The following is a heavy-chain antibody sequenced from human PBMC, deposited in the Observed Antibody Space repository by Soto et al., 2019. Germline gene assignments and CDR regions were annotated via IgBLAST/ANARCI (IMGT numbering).Heavy chain of an antibody. CDR2: IRGDGGAT. J-gene: IGHJ3*01. D-gene: IGHD2-21*01. Sequence: DVHLLESGGGLVQPGGSLRLSCVASGFTLSDYDMGWVRQAPGKGLEWVSLIRGDGGATYYARSLEGRLTIARDTSENTLYLQMNSLRVEDTALYCCAKDRRGGEYPAFDLWGQGTLVTVSS. CDR3: AKDRRGGEYPAFDL. CDR1: GFTLSDYD. V-gene: IGHV3-23*01.